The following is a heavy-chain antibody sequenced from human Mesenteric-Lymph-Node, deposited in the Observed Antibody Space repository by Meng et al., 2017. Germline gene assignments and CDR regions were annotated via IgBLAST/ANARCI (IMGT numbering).Heavy chain of an antibody. CDR1: GFAFSTYA. Sequence: GESLKISCAASGFAFSTYAMTWVRQAPGKGLEWVSTINLSGAKTYYADSVKGRFTISRDNSMNTLDLQMNSLRAEDTAVYYCANFDSSGNYYSQLVNYWGQGTTVTVSS. D-gene: IGHD3-22*01. CDR2: INLSGAKT. J-gene: IGHJ6*02. V-gene: IGHV3-23*01. CDR3: ANFDSSGNYYSQLVNY.